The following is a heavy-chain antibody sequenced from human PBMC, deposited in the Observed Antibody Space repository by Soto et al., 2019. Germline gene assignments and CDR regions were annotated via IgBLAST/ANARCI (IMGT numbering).Heavy chain of an antibody. Sequence: SQTLALTCAISGDSVSNNSGPWCSIRQCPSRGLEWLGRPYYRSKWFNDYAESVKSRMTINPDTSKNQFSLQLNSVTPEDTAVYYCARDRAVAGTYYYGMDVWGQGTTVTV. CDR1: GDSVSNNSGP. D-gene: IGHD6-19*01. CDR3: ARDRAVAGTYYYGMDV. V-gene: IGHV6-1*01. CDR2: PYYRSKWFN. J-gene: IGHJ6*02.